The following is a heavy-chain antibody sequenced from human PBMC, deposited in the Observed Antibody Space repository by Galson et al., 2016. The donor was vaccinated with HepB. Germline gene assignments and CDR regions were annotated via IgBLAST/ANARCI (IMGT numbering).Heavy chain of an antibody. V-gene: IGHV3-48*02. CDR1: GFTFSSYT. J-gene: IGHJ2*01. D-gene: IGHD2-15*01. Sequence: SLRLSCAASGFTFSSYTMNWVRQAPGKGLEWVSYISSSSSSINYADSVKGRFTISRDNAKNSLYLQMNSLRDEDTAVYYCATQYCSGGSCYSAAPGYWYFDLWGRGTLVTVSS. CDR3: ATQYCSGGSCYSAAPGYWYFDL. CDR2: ISSSSSSI.